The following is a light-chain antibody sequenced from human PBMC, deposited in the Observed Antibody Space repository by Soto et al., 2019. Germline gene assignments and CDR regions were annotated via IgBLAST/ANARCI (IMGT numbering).Light chain of an antibody. J-gene: IGKJ3*01. CDR3: QQYNSDPFT. V-gene: IGKV1-5*03. CDR2: KAS. Sequence: DIQMTQSPSTLSASVGDRVTITCRASQSISSRLAWFQQKPGKAPKLLIYKASSLESGVPSRFSGSDSGTEFTLTISSLQPDDFATYYCQQYNSDPFTFGPGTKVDFK. CDR1: QSISSR.